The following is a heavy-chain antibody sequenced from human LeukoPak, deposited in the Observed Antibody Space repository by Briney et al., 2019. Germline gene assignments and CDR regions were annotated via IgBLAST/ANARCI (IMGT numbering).Heavy chain of an antibody. J-gene: IGHJ3*02. V-gene: IGHV3-7*01. Sequence: PGGSLRLSCAASEFTFSDYTMNWVRQAPGKGLEWVANIKQDGSEKYYVDSVKGRFTISRDNAKNSLYLQMNSLRAEDTAVYYCARLYSGSYYVAFDIWGQGTMVTVSS. CDR1: EFTFSDYT. D-gene: IGHD1-26*01. CDR2: IKQDGSEK. CDR3: ARLYSGSYYVAFDI.